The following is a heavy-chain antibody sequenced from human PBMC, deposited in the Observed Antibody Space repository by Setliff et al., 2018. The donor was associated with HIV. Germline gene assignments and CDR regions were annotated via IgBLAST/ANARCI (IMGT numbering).Heavy chain of an antibody. CDR2: VYNSVTT. CDR1: GVSISSHY. CDR3: ARVSTAVTAAPLDY. D-gene: IGHD4-17*01. V-gene: IGHV4-59*11. Sequence: SETLSLTCTVSGVSISSHYWSWIRQPPGKGLEWIGYVYNSVTTNYNPSLKSRVSISADTSKHQFSLRLESMTAADTAMYYCARVSTAVTAAPLDYWSQGTLVTVSS. J-gene: IGHJ4*02.